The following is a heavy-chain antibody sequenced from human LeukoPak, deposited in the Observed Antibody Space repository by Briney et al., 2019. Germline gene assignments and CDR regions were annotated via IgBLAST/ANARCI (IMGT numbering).Heavy chain of an antibody. CDR3: ARGRYRYNWNYAYYFDY. CDR1: GGSFSGYY. D-gene: IGHD1-7*01. CDR2: IDHSGST. Sequence: SETLSLTCAVYGGSFSGYYWSWIRQPPGKGLEWIGEIDHSGSTNYNPSLKSRVTISVDTSKNQFSLKLSSVTAADTAVYYCARGRYRYNWNYAYYFDYWGQGTLVTVSS. J-gene: IGHJ4*02. V-gene: IGHV4-34*01.